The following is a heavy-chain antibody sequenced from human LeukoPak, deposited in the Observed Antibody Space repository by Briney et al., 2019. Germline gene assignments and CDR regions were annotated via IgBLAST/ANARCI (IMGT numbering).Heavy chain of an antibody. V-gene: IGHV5-51*01. CDR2: IYPGDSDT. CDR3: ARSTAHPHYYYYYYMDV. D-gene: IGHD5-18*01. CDR1: GYSFTSYW. Sequence: GESLKISCKGSGYSFTSYWIGWVRQMPGKGLEWMGIIYPGDSDTRYSPSFQGQVTISADKSISTAYLQWISLKASDTAMYYCARSTAHPHYYYYYYMDVWGKGTTVTVSS. J-gene: IGHJ6*03.